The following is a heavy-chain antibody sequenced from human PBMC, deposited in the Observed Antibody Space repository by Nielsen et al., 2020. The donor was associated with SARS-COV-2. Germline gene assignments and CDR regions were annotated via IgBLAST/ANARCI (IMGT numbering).Heavy chain of an antibody. D-gene: IGHD3-10*01. CDR1: EFTFSNFG. V-gene: IGHV3-30*18. Sequence: GESLKISCAVSEFTFSNFGVHWVCQAPGKGLEWVTFVSYDGSNKDYADSVKGRFTISRDNSKNTLHLQMNSLRAEDTAVYYCAKDHGFRGVGSGSGNFEYWGQGTLVTVSS. J-gene: IGHJ4*02. CDR2: VSYDGSNK. CDR3: AKDHGFRGVGSGSGNFEY.